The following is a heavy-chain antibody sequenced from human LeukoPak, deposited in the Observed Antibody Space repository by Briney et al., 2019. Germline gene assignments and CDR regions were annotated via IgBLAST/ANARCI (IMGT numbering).Heavy chain of an antibody. CDR1: GGSISTYY. Sequence: SETLSLTCTVSGGSISTYYWSWIRQPPGKGLEWIGYIYSSGSTNYNPSLKSRVTVSVDTSKHQFSLKLSSVTAADTAVYYCARHGHHGDHDYWGQGTLVTVSS. CDR2: IYSSGST. CDR3: ARHGHHGDHDY. J-gene: IGHJ4*02. V-gene: IGHV4-59*01. D-gene: IGHD2-21*02.